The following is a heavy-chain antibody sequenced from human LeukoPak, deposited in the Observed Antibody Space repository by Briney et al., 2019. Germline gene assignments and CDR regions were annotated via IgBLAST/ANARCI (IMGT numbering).Heavy chain of an antibody. CDR3: ARGVGFSRGIDY. Sequence: GGSLRLSCAASGFTFSSYEMNWVRQAPGKGREWVSYISSSGSTIYYADSVKGRFTISRDNAKNSLYLQMNSLRAEDTAVYYCARGVGFSRGIDYWGQGTLVTVSS. D-gene: IGHD3-10*01. CDR1: GFTFSSYE. V-gene: IGHV3-48*03. CDR2: ISSSGSTI. J-gene: IGHJ4*02.